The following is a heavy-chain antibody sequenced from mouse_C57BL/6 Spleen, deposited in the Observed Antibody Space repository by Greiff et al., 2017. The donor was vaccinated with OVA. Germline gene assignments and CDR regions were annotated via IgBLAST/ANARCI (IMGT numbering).Heavy chain of an antibody. Sequence: EVQLQESGPSLVKPSQSLSLTCSVTGYSITSGYYWNWIRQFPGNKLEWMGYISYDGSNNYNPSLKNRISITRDTSKNQFFLKLNSVTTEDTATYYCARDGYYPLDYWGQGTTLTVSS. CDR3: ARDGYYPLDY. V-gene: IGHV3-6*01. CDR1: GYSITSGYY. D-gene: IGHD2-3*01. J-gene: IGHJ2*01. CDR2: ISYDGSN.